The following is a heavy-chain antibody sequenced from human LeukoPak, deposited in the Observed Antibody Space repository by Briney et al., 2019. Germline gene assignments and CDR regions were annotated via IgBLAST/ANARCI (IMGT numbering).Heavy chain of an antibody. V-gene: IGHV4-59*02. J-gene: IGHJ6*03. Sequence: SETLSLTCTVSGGSVSRYHWTWIRQSPGKGLNWIGYIYYSTFSSDNSYYNPSLKSRVTISMDSSKNQFSLRLSSVTAADTAVYYCARDRTPDYYYYMDVWGKGTTVTVSS. D-gene: IGHD1-14*01. CDR1: GGSVSRYH. CDR2: IYYSTFSSDNS. CDR3: ARDRTPDYYYYMDV.